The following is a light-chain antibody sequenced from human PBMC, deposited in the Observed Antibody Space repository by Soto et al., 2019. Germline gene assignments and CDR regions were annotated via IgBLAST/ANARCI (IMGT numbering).Light chain of an antibody. CDR3: QSYDNTLDVV. Sequence: QAVVTQPPSVSGAPGQRVTISCTGSSSNIGAGYDVHWYQQLPGTAPKLLIYDNNSRPTGVPDRFSGSKSGTSGSLAITGLQAEDEGDYYCQSYDNTLDVVFGGGTKVTVL. J-gene: IGLJ2*01. CDR2: DNN. V-gene: IGLV1-40*01. CDR1: SSNIGAGYD.